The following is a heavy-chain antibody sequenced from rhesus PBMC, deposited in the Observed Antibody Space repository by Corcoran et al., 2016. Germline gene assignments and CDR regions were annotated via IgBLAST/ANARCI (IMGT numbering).Heavy chain of an antibody. CDR1: GASLNNYW. CDR3: ARPYNWKIDF. V-gene: IGHV4-80*01. D-gene: IGHD1-26*01. CDR2: MNANTGST. Sequence: QVQLPGSGPGLVQPSETLSLTCTVSGASLNNYWLSWFPPSPGKGLVGIGQMNANTGSTFYSPSLKSRVTISKDASKNQFSLNLRSVTAADTAIYYCARPYNWKIDFWGQGVLVTVSS. J-gene: IGHJ4*01.